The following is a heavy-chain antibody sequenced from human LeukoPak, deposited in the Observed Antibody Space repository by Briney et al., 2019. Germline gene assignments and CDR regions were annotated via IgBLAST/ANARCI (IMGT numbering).Heavy chain of an antibody. Sequence: PSETLSLTCTVSGGSISSYFWTWIRQPAGKGLEWIGRIYSNGITNYNPSLKSRVTMSIDTSKKEFSLKLSSVTAAGTAIYYCASSSNFYYYYMDVWGKGTTVTVSS. CDR1: GGSISSYF. CDR2: IYSNGIT. CDR3: ASSSNFYYYYMDV. V-gene: IGHV4-4*07. J-gene: IGHJ6*03.